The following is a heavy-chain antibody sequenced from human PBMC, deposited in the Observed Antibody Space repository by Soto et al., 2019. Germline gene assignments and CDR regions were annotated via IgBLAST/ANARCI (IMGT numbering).Heavy chain of an antibody. V-gene: IGHV3-23*01. Sequence: EVQLLESGGGLVQPGGSLRLSCAASGFTFSSYAMSWVRQAPGKGLEWVSAISGSGGSTYYADSVKGRFTISRDNSKNALYRQVNSLMSEDTPVYYVSSNIKINFCGQVTLVTV. CDR2: ISGSGGST. J-gene: IGHJ4*02. CDR3: SSNIKINF. CDR1: GFTFSSYA.